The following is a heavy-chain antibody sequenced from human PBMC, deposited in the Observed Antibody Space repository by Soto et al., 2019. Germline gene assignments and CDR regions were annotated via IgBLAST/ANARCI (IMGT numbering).Heavy chain of an antibody. CDR3: ATSLAAGTLPYNWFDP. V-gene: IGHV1-69*06. D-gene: IGHD6-13*01. Sequence: EASVKVSCKASGGTFSSYAISWVRQAPGQGLEWMGGIIPIFGTANYAQKFQGRVMITADKSTSTAYMELSSLRSEDTAVYYCATSLAAGTLPYNWFDPWGQGTLVTVYS. J-gene: IGHJ5*02. CDR1: GGTFSSYA. CDR2: IIPIFGTA.